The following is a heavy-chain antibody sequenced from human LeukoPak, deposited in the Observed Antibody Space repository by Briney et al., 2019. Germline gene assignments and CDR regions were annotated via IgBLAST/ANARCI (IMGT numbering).Heavy chain of an antibody. J-gene: IGHJ4*02. D-gene: IGHD6-13*01. Sequence: GGSLRLSCAASGFTFSSYAMHWVRQAPGKGLEWVAVISYDGSNKYYADSVKGRFTISRDNSKNTLYLQMNSLRAEDMAVYYCARGQVYSSSWYPLDYYFDYWGQGTLVTVSS. CDR3: ARGQVYSSSWYPLDYYFDY. V-gene: IGHV3-30-3*01. CDR1: GFTFSSYA. CDR2: ISYDGSNK.